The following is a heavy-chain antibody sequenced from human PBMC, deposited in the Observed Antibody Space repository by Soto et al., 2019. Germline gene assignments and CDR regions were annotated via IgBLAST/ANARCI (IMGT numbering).Heavy chain of an antibody. CDR2: ISGGGDNT. J-gene: IGHJ5*02. CDR3: SKWDGYGDQ. Sequence: EVQLLESGGGLVQPGGSLRLSCAASGFTFSTNSMTWVRQAPGKGLEWVCGISGGGDNTHYEDSVKGRFTISRDNSKNMVYLQMNSLTADDTAVYFCSKWDGYGDQWGQGTLVTGSS. V-gene: IGHV3-23*01. CDR1: GFTFSTNS. D-gene: IGHD5-12*01.